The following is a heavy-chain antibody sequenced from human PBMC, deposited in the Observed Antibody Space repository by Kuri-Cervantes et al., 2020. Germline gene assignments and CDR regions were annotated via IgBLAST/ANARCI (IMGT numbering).Heavy chain of an antibody. CDR3: AKDFRPMTAGTRGAFDI. D-gene: IGHD6-13*01. V-gene: IGHV3-23*01. CDR2: MTNSGDG. J-gene: IGHJ3*02. Sequence: GESLKISCAASGFTFSSFAMGWVRQGPGKGLEWVSGMTNSGDGYYADSVKGRFTISRDNSKNTLYLQMNSLRAEDTAVYYCAKDFRPMTAGTRGAFDIWGQGTMVTVSS. CDR1: GFTFSSFA.